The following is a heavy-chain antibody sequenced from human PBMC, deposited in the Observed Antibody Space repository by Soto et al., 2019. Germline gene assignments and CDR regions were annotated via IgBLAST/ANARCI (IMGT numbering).Heavy chain of an antibody. CDR2: ISWNSGTI. J-gene: IGHJ4*02. CDR1: GFSFDDYA. D-gene: IGHD3-10*01. CDR3: ARDVWSRASGPPDS. Sequence: PLGGCLRLSXAASGFSFDDYAMHWVRQAPGKGLEWVTGISWNSGTIGYADSVKGRFTISRDNAKNSLYLQMNSLRAEDTALYYCARDVWSRASGPPDSWGQGTLVTVSS. V-gene: IGHV3-9*01.